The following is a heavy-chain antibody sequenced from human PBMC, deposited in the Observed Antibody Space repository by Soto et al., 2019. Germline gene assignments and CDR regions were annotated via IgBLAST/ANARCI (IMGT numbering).Heavy chain of an antibody. J-gene: IGHJ6*02. CDR3: ARATYTSGGSPTFAMDV. Sequence: PSETLSLTCTVSGGSISTYYWSWIRQPPGKGLEWIGYIYYSGSTSYNPSLKSRVTISVDTSKNQFSLKLRSVTAADTAVYYCARATYTSGGSPTFAMDVWGQGTTVTVSS. CDR1: GGSISTYY. CDR2: IYYSGST. V-gene: IGHV4-59*01. D-gene: IGHD3-10*01.